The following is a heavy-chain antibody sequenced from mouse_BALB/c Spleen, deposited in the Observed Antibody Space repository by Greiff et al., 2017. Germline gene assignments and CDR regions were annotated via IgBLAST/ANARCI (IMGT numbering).Heavy chain of an antibody. J-gene: IGHJ4*01. V-gene: IGHV3-2*02. CDR1: GYSITSDYA. Sequence: EVMLVESGPGLVKPSQSLSLTCTVTGYSITSDYAWNWIRQFPGNKLEWMGYISYSGSTSYNPSLKSRISITRDTSKNQFFLQLNSVTTEDTATYYCAGGNLLYAMDYWGQGTSVTVSS. D-gene: IGHD1-1*02. CDR2: ISYSGST. CDR3: AGGNLLYAMDY.